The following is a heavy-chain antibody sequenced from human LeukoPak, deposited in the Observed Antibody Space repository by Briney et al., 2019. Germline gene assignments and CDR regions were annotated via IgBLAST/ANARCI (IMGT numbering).Heavy chain of an antibody. CDR3: ARDGHYFGSGPYFNIDF. J-gene: IGHJ4*02. V-gene: IGHV4-39*07. D-gene: IGHD3-10*01. CDR1: GDSIRESNYY. CDR2: IYYGGHT. Sequence: SETLSLTCTVSGDSIRESNYYWGWIRQPPGKGLEWIGSIYYGGHTYYNPSLKSRVTISVDTSKNRFSLKLSSVTAADTAVYYCARDGHYFGSGPYFNIDFWGQGTLVTVSS.